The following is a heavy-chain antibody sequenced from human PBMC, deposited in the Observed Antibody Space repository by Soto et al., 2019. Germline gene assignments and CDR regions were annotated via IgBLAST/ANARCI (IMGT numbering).Heavy chain of an antibody. CDR1: GFTFSSYA. D-gene: IGHD3-10*01. CDR3: ARWSLVRGGGNYYYGIDV. V-gene: IGHV3-30-3*01. J-gene: IGHJ6*02. CDR2: ISYDGSNK. Sequence: QVQLVESGGGVVQPGRSLRLSCAASGFTFSSYAMHWVRQAPGKGLEWVAVISYDGSNKYYADSVKGRFTISRDNSKNKLYLQMTSLRAEDTAVYYCARWSLVRGGGNYYYGIDVWGQGTTVTVSS.